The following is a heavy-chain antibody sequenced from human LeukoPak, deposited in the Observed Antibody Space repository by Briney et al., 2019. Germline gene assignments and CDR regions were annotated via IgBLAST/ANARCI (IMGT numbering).Heavy chain of an antibody. J-gene: IGHJ3*02. CDR1: GFTFSSYS. V-gene: IGHV3-21*01. CDR2: ISSSSSYI. Sequence: GGSLRLSCAASGFTFSSYSMNWVRQAPGKGLEWVSSISSSSSYIYYADSVKGRFTISRDNAKNSLYLQINSLRAEDTAVYYCARDHSGSYSAFDIWGQGTMVTVS. CDR3: ARDHSGSYSAFDI. D-gene: IGHD1-26*01.